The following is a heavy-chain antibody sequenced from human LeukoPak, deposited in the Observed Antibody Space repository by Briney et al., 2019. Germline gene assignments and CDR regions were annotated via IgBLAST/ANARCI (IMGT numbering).Heavy chain of an antibody. CDR3: ARGTSYYYYGMDV. Sequence: LRLSCAASGFTFSDYYMSWIRQPPGKGLEWIGYIYHSGSTYYNPSLKSRVTISVDRSKNQFSLKLSSVTAADTAVYYCARGTSYYYYGMDVWGQGTTVTVSS. CDR2: IYHSGST. CDR1: GFTFSDYY. V-gene: IGHV4-30-2*01. D-gene: IGHD2-2*01. J-gene: IGHJ6*02.